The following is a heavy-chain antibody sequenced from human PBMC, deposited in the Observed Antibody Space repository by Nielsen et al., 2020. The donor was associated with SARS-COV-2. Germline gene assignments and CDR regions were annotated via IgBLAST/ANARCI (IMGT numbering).Heavy chain of an antibody. Sequence: ASVKVSCKASGYSFTIYGITWVRQAPGQGLEWMGWISAYNGNTNYAQKFQGRVTMTTDTSTTTAYMELRSLRSDDTAVYYCARDLEAMIGPNWLDPWGQGTLVSVSS. J-gene: IGHJ5*02. CDR1: GYSFTIYG. V-gene: IGHV1-18*04. CDR2: ISAYNGNT. CDR3: ARDLEAMIGPNWLDP. D-gene: IGHD3-22*01.